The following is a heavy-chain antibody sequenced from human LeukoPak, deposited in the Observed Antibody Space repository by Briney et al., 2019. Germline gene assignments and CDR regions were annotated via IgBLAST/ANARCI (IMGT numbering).Heavy chain of an antibody. D-gene: IGHD4-17*01. V-gene: IGHV3-53*01. Sequence: GGSLRLSCAASGFTVSSSYMSWVRQAPGKGLEWVSVIYSGGSTYYADSVKGRFTISRDNSKNTLYLQMNSLRAEDTAVYYCARSAGDYYYYGMDVWGQGTTVTVSS. CDR3: ARSAGDYYYYGMDV. CDR2: IYSGGST. J-gene: IGHJ6*02. CDR1: GFTVSSSY.